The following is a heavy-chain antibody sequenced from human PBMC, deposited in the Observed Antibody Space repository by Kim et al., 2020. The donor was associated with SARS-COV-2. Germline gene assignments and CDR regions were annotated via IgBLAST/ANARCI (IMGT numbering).Heavy chain of an antibody. Sequence: SETLSLTCAVYGGSLSNNNWSWIRQPPGKGLEWIGEINYSGNIDYNPSLKSRVTMSLDTSKNQFSLNLTSVAAADTTVYYCARGPWRRLGGQQLMETYSAYWGQGTLVSVSS. CDR3: ARGPWRRLGGQQLMETYSAY. CDR1: GGSLSNNN. CDR2: INYSGNI. D-gene: IGHD3-16*01. V-gene: IGHV4-34*01. J-gene: IGHJ4*02.